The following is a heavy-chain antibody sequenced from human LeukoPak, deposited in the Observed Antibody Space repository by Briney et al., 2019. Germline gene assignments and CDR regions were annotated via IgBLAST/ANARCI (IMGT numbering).Heavy chain of an antibody. Sequence: GGSLRLSCAASGFTFSTYWMCWVRQAPGKGLVWVSLMNGDGTTTSYADSVKGRFTISRDNAKNTLYLEMNSLRAEDTAVYYCARGNRGNYDYWGQGTLVTVSS. D-gene: IGHD3-16*01. V-gene: IGHV3-74*01. CDR1: GFTFSTYW. CDR3: ARGNRGNYDY. J-gene: IGHJ4*02. CDR2: MNGDGTTT.